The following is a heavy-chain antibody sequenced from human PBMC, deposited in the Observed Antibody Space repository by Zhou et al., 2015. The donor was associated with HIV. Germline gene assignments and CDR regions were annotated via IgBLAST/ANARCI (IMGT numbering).Heavy chain of an antibody. V-gene: IGHV1-69*01. CDR1: GGTFSSYA. J-gene: IGHJ4*02. CDR2: IIPIFGTA. D-gene: IGHD5-12*01. Sequence: QVQLVQSGAEVKKPGSSVKVSCKASGGTFSSYAISWVRQAPGQGLEWMGGIIPIFGTANYAQKFQGRVTITADESTSTAYMELSSLRSEDTAVYYCASPRRVATHYYFDYWGQGTLVTVSS. CDR3: ASPRRVATHYYFDY.